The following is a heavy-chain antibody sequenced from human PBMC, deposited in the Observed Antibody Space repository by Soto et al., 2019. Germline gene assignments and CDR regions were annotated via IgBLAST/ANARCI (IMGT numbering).Heavy chain of an antibody. J-gene: IGHJ4*02. V-gene: IGHV4-34*01. CDR3: ARWWLGGYDSYFDY. CDR2: ISHSGST. D-gene: IGHD5-12*01. CDR1: GASFRGYL. Sequence: SETLSLTCGVYGASFRGYLWSWIRQPPGKGLEWIGEISHSGSTDYNPSLKSRLTISIDASKNQFSLKLNSVTAADTAVYYCARWWLGGYDSYFDYWGQGALVTVS.